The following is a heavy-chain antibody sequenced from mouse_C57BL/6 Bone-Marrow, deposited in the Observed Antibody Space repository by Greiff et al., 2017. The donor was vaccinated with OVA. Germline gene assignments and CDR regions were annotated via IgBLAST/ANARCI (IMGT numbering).Heavy chain of an antibody. CDR2: INPSNGGT. CDR3: ARSGYYGSSYGYFDV. CDR1: GYTFTSYW. Sequence: QVQLQQPGPDLVKPGASVKLSCKASGYTFTSYWMHWVKQRPGQGLEWIGNINPSNGGTNYNEKFKSKATLTVDKSSSTAYMQLSSLTSEDSAVYYCARSGYYGSSYGYFDVWGTGTTVTVSS. D-gene: IGHD1-1*01. J-gene: IGHJ1*03. V-gene: IGHV1-53*01.